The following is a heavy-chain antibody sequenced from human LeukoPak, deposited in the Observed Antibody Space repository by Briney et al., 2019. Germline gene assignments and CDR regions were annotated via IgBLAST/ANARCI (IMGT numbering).Heavy chain of an antibody. CDR2: IQQDGGDI. D-gene: IGHD6-13*01. CDR3: ARGSSGAAAGTGNFDY. CDR1: GFRFGAYW. V-gene: IGHV3-7*01. Sequence: GGSLRLSCAASGFRFGAYWMSWVRQAPGKGLEWVANIQQDGGDIYYVDSVKGRFTISRDNAKNSLYLQMNSLRAEDTAVYYCARGSSGAAAGTGNFDYWGQGTLVTVSS. J-gene: IGHJ4*02.